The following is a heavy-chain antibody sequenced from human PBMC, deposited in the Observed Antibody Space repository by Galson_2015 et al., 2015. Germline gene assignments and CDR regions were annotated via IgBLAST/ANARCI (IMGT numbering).Heavy chain of an antibody. J-gene: IGHJ4*02. V-gene: IGHV3-30-3*01. Sequence: SLRLSCAASGFTFSNYAMHWVRQAPGKGLEWVAVISYDGSNKYYADSVKGRFTISRDNSKNTLYLQMNSLRAEDTAVYYCAGSLDYWGQGTLVTVSS. CDR1: GFTFSNYA. CDR2: ISYDGSNK. CDR3: AGSLDY.